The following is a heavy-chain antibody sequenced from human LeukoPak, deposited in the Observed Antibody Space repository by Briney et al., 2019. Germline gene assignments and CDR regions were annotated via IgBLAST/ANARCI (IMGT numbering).Heavy chain of an antibody. CDR3: ARGCSDCLIDY. V-gene: IGHV3-33*08. CDR2: IWYDGSNK. Sequence: GGSLRLSCAASGFTFSSYAMSWVRQAPGKGLEWVAVIWYDGSNKYYADSVKGRFTISRDNSKNTLYLQMNSLRAEDTAVYYCARGCSDCLIDYWGQGTLVTVSS. D-gene: IGHD2-21*02. J-gene: IGHJ4*02. CDR1: GFTFSSYA.